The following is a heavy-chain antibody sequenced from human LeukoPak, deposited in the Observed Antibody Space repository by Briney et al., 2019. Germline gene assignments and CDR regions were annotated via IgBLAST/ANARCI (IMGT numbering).Heavy chain of an antibody. CDR2: IIPILGIA. CDR3: ARDVNGILWFGDPTPPAYNWFDP. Sequence: SVKVSCKASGGTFSSYAISWVRQAPGQGLEWMGRIIPILGIANYAQKFQGRVTTTADKSTSTAYMELSSLRSEDTAVYYCARDVNGILWFGDPTPPAYNWFDPWGQGTLVTVSS. CDR1: GGTFSSYA. V-gene: IGHV1-69*04. J-gene: IGHJ5*02. D-gene: IGHD3-10*01.